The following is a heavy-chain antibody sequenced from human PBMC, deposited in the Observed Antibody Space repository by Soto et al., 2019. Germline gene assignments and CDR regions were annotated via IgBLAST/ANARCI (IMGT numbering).Heavy chain of an antibody. V-gene: IGHV3-33*01. J-gene: IGHJ4*02. CDR1: GFRFSDYG. D-gene: IGHD1-26*01. CDR2: IWYDGSVT. Sequence: QVQLVESGGGVVQPGRSLRLSCEGSGFRFSDYGMNWVRQAPGKGLEWVAVIWYDGSVTHYADSVKGRFTISRDISKNTLYLQMNSLRVDDTAVYFCARGGKWELLLRLWGQGTLVSVSS. CDR3: ARGGKWELLLRL.